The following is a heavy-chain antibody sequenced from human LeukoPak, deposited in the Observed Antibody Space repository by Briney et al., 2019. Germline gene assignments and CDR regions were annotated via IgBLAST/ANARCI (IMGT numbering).Heavy chain of an antibody. D-gene: IGHD6-13*01. CDR3: AMSRIAAAERAY. V-gene: IGHV3-11*04. CDR2: ISSSGSTI. CDR1: GFTFSDYY. J-gene: IGHJ4*02. Sequence: GGSLRLSCAASGFTFSDYYMGWIRQAPGKGLEWVSYISSSGSTIYYADSAKGRFTISRDNAKNSLYLQMNSLRAEDTAVYYCAMSRIAAAERAYWGQGTLVTVSS.